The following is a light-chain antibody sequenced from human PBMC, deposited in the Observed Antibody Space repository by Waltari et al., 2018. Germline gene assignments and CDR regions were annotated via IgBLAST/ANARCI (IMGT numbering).Light chain of an antibody. CDR2: DDS. CDR1: TIGSKR. Sequence: SYVLTQPPSVSVAPGQTARIPCGGDTIGSKRVHWYQQRPGQAPVLVIYDDSDRPSGIPGRFSGSNSGNTDTLTMSSVEAGDEADYFCQVWDNTTDHVYVFGSWTKVTV. V-gene: IGLV3-21*02. J-gene: IGLJ1*01. CDR3: QVWDNTTDHVYV.